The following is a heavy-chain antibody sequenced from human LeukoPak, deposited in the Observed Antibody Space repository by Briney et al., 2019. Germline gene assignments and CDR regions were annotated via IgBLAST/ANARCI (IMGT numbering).Heavy chain of an antibody. Sequence: PGGSLRLSCAASGFTFSSYSMNWVRQAPGKGLEWVSYISSSSSTIYYADSVKGRFSISRDNAKNSLYLQMNSLRDEDTAVYYCARASSGWWGGLFDYWGQGTLVTVSS. J-gene: IGHJ4*02. V-gene: IGHV3-48*02. D-gene: IGHD6-19*01. CDR2: ISSSSSTI. CDR3: ARASSGWWGGLFDY. CDR1: GFTFSSYS.